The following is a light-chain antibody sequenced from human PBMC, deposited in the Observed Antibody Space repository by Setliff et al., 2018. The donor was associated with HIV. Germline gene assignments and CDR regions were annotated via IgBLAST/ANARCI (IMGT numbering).Light chain of an antibody. CDR2: DVN. CDR3: CSNAARPTFYV. V-gene: IGLV2-11*01. J-gene: IGLJ1*01. CDR1: SNDFGDYNY. Sequence: QSALTQPRSVSGSPGQSITISCTGTSNDFGDYNYVSWSRQSPGKAPELIIYDVNKRPSGVPDRFSGSKSDNTASLTISGLQAEDEGDYDCCSNAARPTFYVFGTGTKVTVL.